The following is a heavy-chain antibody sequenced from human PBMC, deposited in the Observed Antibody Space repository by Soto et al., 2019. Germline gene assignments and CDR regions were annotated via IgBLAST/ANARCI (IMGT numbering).Heavy chain of an antibody. CDR2: IIPILGIA. V-gene: IGHV1-69*02. CDR3: SRRMGDYGDYVYDY. CDR1: GGTFSSYT. Sequence: ASVKVSCKASGGTFSSYTMSWVRQAPGQGLEWMGRIIPILGIANYAQKFQGRVTITADKSTSTAYMELSSLRSEDTAVYYCSRRMGDYGDYVYDYWGKGTLVTVFS. D-gene: IGHD4-17*01. J-gene: IGHJ4*02.